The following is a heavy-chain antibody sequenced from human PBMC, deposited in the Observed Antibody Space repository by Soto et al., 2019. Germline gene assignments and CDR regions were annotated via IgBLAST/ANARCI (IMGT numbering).Heavy chain of an antibody. CDR1: GFTFSLYS. D-gene: IGHD3-22*01. CDR2: ITSSSSYI. CDR3: VRARSTDSRPDY. J-gene: IGHJ4*02. Sequence: GGALRLSCAASGFTFSLYSMIWVRQAPGKGLEWVASITSSSSYIYYEDSLKGRFTISRDNAKNSLFLQLDSLRAEDTAVYFCVRARSTDSRPDYWGQGTLVTVSS. V-gene: IGHV3-21*01.